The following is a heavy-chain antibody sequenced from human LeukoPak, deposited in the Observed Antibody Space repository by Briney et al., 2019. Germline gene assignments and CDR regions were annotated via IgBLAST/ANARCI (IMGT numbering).Heavy chain of an antibody. Sequence: SETLSLTCTVSGGSIRSYYWSWIRQPAGKGLEWIGRVFGGGNTNYNPSLKSRVTMSVDTSKNQFSLRLNAVTAADTAVYYCARERDCPGGGCHGPFDFWGQGSLVTVSS. V-gene: IGHV4-4*07. J-gene: IGHJ5*01. D-gene: IGHD2-8*02. CDR3: ARERDCPGGGCHGPFDF. CDR2: VFGGGNT. CDR1: GGSIRSYY.